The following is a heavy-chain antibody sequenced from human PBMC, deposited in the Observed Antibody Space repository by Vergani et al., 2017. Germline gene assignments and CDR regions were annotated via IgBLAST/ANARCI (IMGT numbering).Heavy chain of an antibody. V-gene: IGHV4-59*01. CDR1: GGSISSYY. Sequence: QVQLQESGPGLVKPSETLSLTCTVSGGSISSYYWSWIRQPPGKGLEWIGYIYYSGSTNYNPSLKSRVTISVDTSKNQFSLKLSSVTAADTAVYYCARGLSYGSGISLRNWGQGTLVTVSS. J-gene: IGHJ4*02. CDR3: ARGLSYGSGISLRN. D-gene: IGHD3-10*01. CDR2: IYYSGST.